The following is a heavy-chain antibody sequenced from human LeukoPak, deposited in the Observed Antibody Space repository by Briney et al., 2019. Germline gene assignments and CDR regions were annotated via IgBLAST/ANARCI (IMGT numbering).Heavy chain of an antibody. CDR3: ARDAYTNYYDFWSGYPYYFDY. Sequence: PSQTLSLTCTVSGGSISSGSYYWSWIRQPAGKGLEWIGRIYTSGSTYYNPSLKSRVTISVDTSKNQFSLKLSSVTAADTAVYYCARDAYTNYYDFWSGYPYYFDYWGQGTLVTVSS. J-gene: IGHJ4*02. CDR1: GGSISSGSYY. CDR2: IYTSGST. V-gene: IGHV4-61*02. D-gene: IGHD3-3*01.